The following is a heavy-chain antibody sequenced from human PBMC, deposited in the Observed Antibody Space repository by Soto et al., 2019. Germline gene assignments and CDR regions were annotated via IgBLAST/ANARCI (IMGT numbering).Heavy chain of an antibody. Sequence: SETLSLTCTVSGGSISSGGYYWSWIRQHPGKGLGWIGYIYYSGSTYYNPSLKSRVTISVDTSKNQFSLKLSSVTAADTAVYYCARLWTSYCTNGVCYNYYYYYMDVSGKATTVTVSS. CDR3: ARLWTSYCTNGVCYNYYYYYMDV. V-gene: IGHV4-31*03. J-gene: IGHJ6*03. CDR1: GGSISSGGYY. D-gene: IGHD2-8*01. CDR2: IYYSGST.